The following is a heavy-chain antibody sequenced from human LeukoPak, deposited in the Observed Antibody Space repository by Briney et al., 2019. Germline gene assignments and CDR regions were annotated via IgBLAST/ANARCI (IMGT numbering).Heavy chain of an antibody. D-gene: IGHD1-26*01. CDR1: GDSISGYY. CDR3: ARDGAATFPDF. CDR2: IYGSGSA. Sequence: SETLSLTCTVSGDSISGYYWSWTRQSAGKGLEWIARIYGSGSADYSSFFNGRVTMSLDTSKNQFYLELTSVTAADTAVYYCARDGAATFPDFWGQGTLVTVSS. J-gene: IGHJ4*02. V-gene: IGHV4-4*07.